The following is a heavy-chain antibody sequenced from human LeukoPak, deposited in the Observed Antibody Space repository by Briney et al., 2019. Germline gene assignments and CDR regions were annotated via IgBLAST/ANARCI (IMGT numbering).Heavy chain of an antibody. CDR3: AKYALPTTVTTFGNWFDP. D-gene: IGHD4-11*01. CDR2: INPSGGST. V-gene: IGHV1-46*01. J-gene: IGHJ5*02. Sequence: ASVKVSCKASGCTFTSYYMHWVRQAPGQGLEWMGIINPSGGSTRYAQKFQGRVTITGDRSTSTVYMELSSLRSEDAAVYYCAKYALPTTVTTFGNWFDPYDQGNVVTV. CDR1: GCTFTSYY.